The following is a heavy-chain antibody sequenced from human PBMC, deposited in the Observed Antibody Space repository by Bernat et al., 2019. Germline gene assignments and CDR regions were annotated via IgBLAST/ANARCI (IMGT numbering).Heavy chain of an antibody. CDR2: INSDGSST. J-gene: IGHJ4*02. D-gene: IGHD5-24*01. CDR1: GFTLSSYW. CDR3: ARVEMATDYSVNDY. V-gene: IGHV3-74*01. Sequence: EVQLVESGGGLVQPGGSLRLSCAASGFTLSSYWMHWVRQAPGKGLVWVSRINSDGSSTSYADSVKGRFTISRDNAKNTLYLQMNSLRAEDTAVYYCARVEMATDYSVNDYWGQGTLVTVSS.